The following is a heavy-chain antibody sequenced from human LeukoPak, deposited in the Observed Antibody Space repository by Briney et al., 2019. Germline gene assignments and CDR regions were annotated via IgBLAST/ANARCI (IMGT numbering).Heavy chain of an antibody. J-gene: IGHJ6*03. D-gene: IGHD2-2*01. CDR2: IKQDGSEK. CDR3: AREGPVVIPTTPSSSYYYYMDV. CDR1: GFMFRNYW. Sequence: GGSLRLSCAASGFMFRNYWMSWVRQAPGKGLEWVANIKQDGSEKHYVDPVKGRFTISRDNSKNSLYLQMNSLRAEDTAVYYCAREGPVVIPTTPSSSYYYYMDVWGKGTTVTVSS. V-gene: IGHV3-7*01.